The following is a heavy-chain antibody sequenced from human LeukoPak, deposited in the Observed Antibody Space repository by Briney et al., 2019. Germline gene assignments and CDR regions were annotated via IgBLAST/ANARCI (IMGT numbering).Heavy chain of an antibody. V-gene: IGHV3-33*01. CDR2: IWYDGSDK. Sequence: GGSLRLSCAASGLTFSDYGMHWVRQAPGKGLEWVAVIWYDGSDKYYADSVKGRFTISRDNSKNTLYLQMDSLRADDTALYYCASLLLSSSGWYYFHYWGQGTPVTVSS. CDR1: GLTFSDYG. D-gene: IGHD6-19*01. J-gene: IGHJ4*02. CDR3: ASLLLSSSGWYYFHY.